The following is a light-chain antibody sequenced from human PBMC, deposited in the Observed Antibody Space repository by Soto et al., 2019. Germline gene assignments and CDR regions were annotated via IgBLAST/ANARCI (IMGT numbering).Light chain of an antibody. V-gene: IGKV3-20*01. CDR3: QQYSNSPPLP. CDR1: RSVGTF. J-gene: IGKJ4*01. CDR2: GAS. Sequence: EIGLTQSPGTLSLYPGERATLSCRASRSVGTFLAWYQQKPGQAPRLLIYGASSRATVIPDRFSGSGSGTDFTLTISRLEPEDFAVYYCQQYSNSPPLPFGGGTK.